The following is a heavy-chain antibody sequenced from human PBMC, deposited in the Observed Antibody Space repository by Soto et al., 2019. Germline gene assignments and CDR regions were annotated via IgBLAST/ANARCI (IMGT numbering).Heavy chain of an antibody. V-gene: IGHV1-69*01. CDR2: IITLFGTL. D-gene: IGHD2-21*02. J-gene: IGHJ4*02. Sequence: VQLMQSGAEVKKPGSSVKVSCKASGGTFSSHSINWVRQAPGQGLEWMGGIITLFGTLNYAQNFQGRVTITADQSTSTAYMELNSLRSDDTAVYYCAREVGYGDFSAALLDWGQGTLVSVSS. CDR1: GGTFSSHS. CDR3: AREVGYGDFSAALLD.